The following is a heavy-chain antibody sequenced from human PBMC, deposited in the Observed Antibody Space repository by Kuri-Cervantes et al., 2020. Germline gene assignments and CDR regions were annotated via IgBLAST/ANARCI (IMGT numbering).Heavy chain of an antibody. Sequence: GGSLRLCCAASGFTFSSYGMHWVRQAPGKGLEWVAVISYDGSNKYYADSVKGRFTISRDNSKNTLYLQMNSLRAEDTAVYYCASLIAAAGTPIDYWGQGTLVTVSS. D-gene: IGHD6-13*01. CDR2: ISYDGSNK. V-gene: IGHV3-30*03. CDR3: ASLIAAAGTPIDY. J-gene: IGHJ4*02. CDR1: GFTFSSYG.